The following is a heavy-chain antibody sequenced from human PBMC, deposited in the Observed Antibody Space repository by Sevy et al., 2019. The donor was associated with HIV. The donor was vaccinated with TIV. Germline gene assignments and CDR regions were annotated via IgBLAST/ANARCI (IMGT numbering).Heavy chain of an antibody. D-gene: IGHD2-15*01. CDR2: ISGISNYI. Sequence: GGSLRLSCAASGFTFSSYSMNWVRQAPGKGLEWVSSISGISNYIYYADSVKGRLTISRDNAKNSLYLQMNSLRAEDTAVYYCVRKGDSWDWFDPWGQGTLVTASS. V-gene: IGHV3-21*01. CDR3: VRKGDSWDWFDP. J-gene: IGHJ5*02. CDR1: GFTFSSYS.